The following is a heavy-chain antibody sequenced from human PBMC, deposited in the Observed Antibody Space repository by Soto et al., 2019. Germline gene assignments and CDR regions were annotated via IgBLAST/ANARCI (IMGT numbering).Heavy chain of an antibody. D-gene: IGHD1-26*01. CDR3: ARRRVMGTTTQYHFDY. J-gene: IGHJ4*02. CDR1: GFSLYTPGVG. Sequence: ESGPTLVNPTQTLTLTCTFSGFSLYTPGVGVGWIRQPPGKALEWLALIYWDDDKRYSPSLKNRLTITKDTSKNQVVLTMANMDPMDTATYYCARRRVMGTTTQYHFDYRGQGALVTVSS. V-gene: IGHV2-5*02. CDR2: IYWDDDK.